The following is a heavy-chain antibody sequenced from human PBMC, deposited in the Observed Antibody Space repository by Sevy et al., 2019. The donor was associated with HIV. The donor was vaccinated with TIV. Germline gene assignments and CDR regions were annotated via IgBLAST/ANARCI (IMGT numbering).Heavy chain of an antibody. CDR3: ARDSYYYDMHSSYRPPDY. CDR2: IGVNNGKT. CDR1: GYNLNTYG. Sequence: ASVKVSCKASGYNLNTYGITWVRPAPGQGLEWMGWIGVNNGKTNYAARLQARISMTADTSTSTVYMELRTLTSDDTAIYFCARDSYYYDMHSSYRPPDYWGQGALVTVSS. V-gene: IGHV1-18*01. J-gene: IGHJ4*02. D-gene: IGHD3-22*01.